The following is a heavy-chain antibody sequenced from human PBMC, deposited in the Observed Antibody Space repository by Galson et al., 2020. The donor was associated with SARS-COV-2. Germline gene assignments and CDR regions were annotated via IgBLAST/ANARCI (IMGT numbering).Heavy chain of an antibody. CDR3: ARLHQILPGYCPFDY. CDR1: GYNFDTYW. D-gene: IGHD3-9*01. V-gene: IGHV5-51*01. J-gene: IGHJ4*02. CDR2: INPGDSDT. Sequence: HGESLKISCKGSGYNFDTYWIGWVRQMPGKGLEWMGLINPGDSDTRYNPPFQGQVIISADKSINAAYLQWSSLKASDTAMYYCARLHQILPGYCPFDYWGQGNLVTVSS.